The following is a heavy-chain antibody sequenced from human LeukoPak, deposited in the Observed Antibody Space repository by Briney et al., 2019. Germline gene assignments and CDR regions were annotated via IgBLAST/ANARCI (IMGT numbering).Heavy chain of an antibody. CDR1: EFTFSSYC. CDR3: ARDNDGYNPRDYYYMDV. D-gene: IGHD5-24*01. J-gene: IGHJ6*03. V-gene: IGHV3-21*01. Sequence: PGGSLRLSCAASEFTFSSYCMNWVRQAAGKGLEGVSSISRTSSYIYYAHSVKGRFTTSRDNAKNSLYLQMNSLRAEDMAVYYCARDNDGYNPRDYYYMDVWGKGTTVTVSS. CDR2: ISRTSSYI.